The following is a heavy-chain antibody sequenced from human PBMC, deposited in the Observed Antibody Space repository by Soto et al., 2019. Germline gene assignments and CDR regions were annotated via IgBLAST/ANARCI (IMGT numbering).Heavy chain of an antibody. V-gene: IGHV3-15*07. CDR3: ARDYYTRFDY. CDR2: IKSKKDGGTA. D-gene: IGHD1-26*01. J-gene: IGHJ4*02. Sequence: GGSLRLSCAATDVTFTNAWMNWVRQAPGKGLEWVGRIKSKKDGGTADSAASVKGRFTISRDDSRNTVYLEMNNLKIEDTAMYYCARDYYTRFDYWGPGTLVTVSS. CDR1: DVTFTNAW.